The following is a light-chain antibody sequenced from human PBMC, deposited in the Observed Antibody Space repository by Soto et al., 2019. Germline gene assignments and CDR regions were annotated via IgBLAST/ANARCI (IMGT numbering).Light chain of an antibody. J-gene: IGKJ4*01. CDR2: GAS. CDR3: QQYNNWPPLS. V-gene: IGKV3-15*01. Sequence: EIVMTQSPATLSVSPGERATLSCRASQSVSSNLAWYQQKPGQAPRLRIYGASTSATGIPARFSGSGSGTEFSLSVSSLQSEDFALYYCQQYNNWPPLSFGGGTKVEIK. CDR1: QSVSSN.